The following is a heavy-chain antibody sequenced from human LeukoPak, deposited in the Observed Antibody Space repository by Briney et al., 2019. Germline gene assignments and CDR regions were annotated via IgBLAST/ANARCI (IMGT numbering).Heavy chain of an antibody. Sequence: SETLSLTCTVSGGSISSGGYYWSWIRQPPGKGLEWIGYIYHSGSTYYNPSLKSRVTISVDTSKNQFSLKLSSVTAADTAVYYCARRRSSGWYFDYWGQGTLVTVSS. CDR1: GGSISSGGYY. CDR3: ARRRSSGWYFDY. D-gene: IGHD6-19*01. V-gene: IGHV4-30-2*01. CDR2: IYHSGST. J-gene: IGHJ4*02.